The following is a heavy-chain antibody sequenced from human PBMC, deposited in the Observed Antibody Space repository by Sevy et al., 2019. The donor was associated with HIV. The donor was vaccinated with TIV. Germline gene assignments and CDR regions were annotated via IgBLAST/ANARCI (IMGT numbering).Heavy chain of an antibody. CDR2: ISSSGSTI. J-gene: IGHJ3*02. CDR3: ARDRRKTYYYGSGSFDDAFDI. D-gene: IGHD3-10*01. CDR1: GFTFSDYY. Sequence: GGSLRLSCAASGFTFSDYYMSWIRQAPGKGLEWVSYISSSGSTIYYADSVKDRFTISRDNAKNSLYLQMNSLRAEDTAVYYCARDRRKTYYYGSGSFDDAFDIWGQGTMVTVSS. V-gene: IGHV3-11*01.